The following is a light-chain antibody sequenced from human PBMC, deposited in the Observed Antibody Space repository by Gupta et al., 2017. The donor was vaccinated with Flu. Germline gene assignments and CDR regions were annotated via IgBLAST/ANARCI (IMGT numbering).Light chain of an antibody. J-gene: IGLJ3*02. Sequence: SSVLTQPPSVSVAPGQTARFTCGGDDIITKSVHWYQQKPGQAPVLVVYDDRDRPSGIPERFSGSNSGNPATMTITKVEAGDEADYYCQVWDSSTGRRVFGGGTKLTVL. CDR3: QVWDSSTGRRV. V-gene: IGLV3-21*02. CDR2: DDR. CDR1: DIITKS.